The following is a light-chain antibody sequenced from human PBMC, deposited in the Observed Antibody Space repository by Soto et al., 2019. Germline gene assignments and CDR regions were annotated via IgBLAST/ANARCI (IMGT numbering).Light chain of an antibody. CDR3: QSFDSSRIGLL. J-gene: IGLJ2*01. CDR1: SSNIGNNA. V-gene: IGLV1-36*01. CDR2: DTT. Sequence: QSVLTQPPSVSEAPRQRVTISCSGSSSNIGNNAVNWYQQLPGKAPRLLIYDTTNRPSGVPDRFSGSRSGTSASLAITGLQAEDEADYYCQSFDSSRIGLLFGGGTKLTVL.